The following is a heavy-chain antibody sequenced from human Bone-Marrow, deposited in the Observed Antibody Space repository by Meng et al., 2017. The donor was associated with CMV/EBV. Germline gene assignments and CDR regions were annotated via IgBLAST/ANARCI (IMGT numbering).Heavy chain of an antibody. J-gene: IGHJ6*02. CDR3: ARDSITIFGVVIPYYYYGMDV. CDR2: IIPIFGTA. CDR1: GGTFSSYA. V-gene: IGHV1-69*05. D-gene: IGHD3-3*01. Sequence: SVKVSCKASGGTFSSYAISWVRQAPGQGLEWMGRIIPIFGTANYAQKFQGRVTITTDESTSTAYMELSSLRSEDTAVYYCARDSITIFGVVIPYYYYGMDVWGQGTTVTVSS.